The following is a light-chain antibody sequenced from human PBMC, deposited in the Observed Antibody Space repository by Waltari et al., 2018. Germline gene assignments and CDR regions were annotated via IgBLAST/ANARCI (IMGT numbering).Light chain of an antibody. V-gene: IGLV1-40*01. CDR1: RPNIGAGYD. Sequence: QSVLTQPPSVSGAPGQRVPISCTGSRPNIGAGYDVHWYQQLPGTAPKLLIYGDNNRPSGVPDRFSGSKSGTSASLAITGLQAEDEADYYCQSYDISLSGSVFGGGTKLTVL. J-gene: IGLJ3*02. CDR2: GDN. CDR3: QSYDISLSGSV.